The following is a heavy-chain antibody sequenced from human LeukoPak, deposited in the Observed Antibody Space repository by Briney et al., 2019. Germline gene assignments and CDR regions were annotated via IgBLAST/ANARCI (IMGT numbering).Heavy chain of an antibody. J-gene: IGHJ4*02. D-gene: IGHD1-1*01. CDR1: GFTFSSYE. CDR3: ASTSGPKGY. Sequence: GGALRLSCAASGFTFSSYEMNWVRQAPGKGLEWVSYISSSGSTIYYADSVKGRFTISRDNAKNSLYLQMNSLRAEDTAVYYCASTSGPKGYWGQGTLVTVSS. CDR2: ISSSGSTI. V-gene: IGHV3-48*03.